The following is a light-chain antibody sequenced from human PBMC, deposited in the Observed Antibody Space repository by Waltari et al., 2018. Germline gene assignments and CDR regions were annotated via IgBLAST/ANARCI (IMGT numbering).Light chain of an antibody. J-gene: IGLJ2*01. Sequence: QSALTQPRSVSGSPGQSVTISCTGSSSDIGAYNYVSWYQQHPGKAPKLIIDDVSERPSGVPERFSGSKSGNTASLTISGLQAEDEADYHCSSYVGTLVFGGGTKLTVL. CDR1: SSDIGAYNY. CDR2: DVS. CDR3: SSYVGTLV. V-gene: IGLV2-11*01.